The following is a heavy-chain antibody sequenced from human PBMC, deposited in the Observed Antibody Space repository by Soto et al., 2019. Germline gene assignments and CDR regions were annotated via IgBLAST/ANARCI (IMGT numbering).Heavy chain of an antibody. CDR3: ARGALRYFIY. D-gene: IGHD3-9*01. V-gene: IGHV3-11*01. J-gene: IGHJ4*02. Sequence: GGSLRLSWAASGFTFGDYDMSWIRQAPGKGLEWVSYISRSASAVYYADSVKGRFTVSRDNAKNSLYLQMNSLRAEDTAVYYCARGALRYFIYWGQGTLVTVSS. CDR2: ISRSASAV. CDR1: GFTFGDYD.